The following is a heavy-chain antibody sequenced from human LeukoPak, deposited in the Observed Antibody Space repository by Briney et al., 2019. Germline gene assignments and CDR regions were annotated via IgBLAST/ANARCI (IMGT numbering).Heavy chain of an antibody. V-gene: IGHV1-18*01. CDR1: GYTFNSYG. CDR3: ARDGAAASLKRLSRPNDWFDP. J-gene: IGHJ5*02. CDR2: ISAYNGNT. Sequence: GASVKVSCKASGYTFNSYGISWVRQAPGQGLEWMGWISAYNGNTNYAQKLQGRVTITTDTSTSTAYMELRSLRSDDTAVCYCARDGAAASLKRLSRPNDWFDPWGQGTLVTVSS. D-gene: IGHD3-16*02.